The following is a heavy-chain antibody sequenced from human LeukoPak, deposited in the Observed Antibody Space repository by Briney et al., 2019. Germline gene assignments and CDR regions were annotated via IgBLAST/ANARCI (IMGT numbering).Heavy chain of an antibody. CDR3: ARVVTRPFSSSWLYYYYYGMDV. V-gene: IGHV1-8*01. J-gene: IGHJ6*02. Sequence: ASVTVSCKASGYTFTSYDINWVRQATGQGLEWMGWMNPNSGNTGYAQKFQGRVTMTRNTSISTAYMELSSLRSEDTAVDYCARVVTRPFSSSWLYYYYYGMDVWGQGTTVTVSS. CDR2: MNPNSGNT. D-gene: IGHD6-13*01. CDR1: GYTFTSYD.